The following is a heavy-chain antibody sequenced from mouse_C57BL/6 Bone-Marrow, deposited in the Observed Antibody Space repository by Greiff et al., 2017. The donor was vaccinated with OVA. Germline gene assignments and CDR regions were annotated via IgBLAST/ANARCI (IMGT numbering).Heavy chain of an antibody. CDR1: GYTFTDYE. CDR2: IDPETGGT. J-gene: IGHJ1*03. Sequence: QVQLQQSGAELVRPGASVTLSCKASGYTFTDYEMHWVKQTPVHGLEWIGAIDPETGGTAYNQKFKGKAILTADKSSSTAYMELRSLTSEDSAVYYCTRTNYSNWYFDVWGTGTTVTVSS. CDR3: TRTNYSNWYFDV. V-gene: IGHV1-15*01. D-gene: IGHD2-5*01.